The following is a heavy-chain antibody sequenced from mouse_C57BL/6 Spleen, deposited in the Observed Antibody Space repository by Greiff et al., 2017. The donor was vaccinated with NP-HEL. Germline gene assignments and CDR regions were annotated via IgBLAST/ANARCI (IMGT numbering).Heavy chain of an antibody. CDR2: IDPNSGGT. V-gene: IGHV1-72*01. CDR1: GYTFTSYW. J-gene: IGHJ4*01. CDR3: AREDPTVEVYYAMDY. D-gene: IGHD1-1*01. Sequence: QVQLQQPGAELVKPGASVKLSCKASGYTFTSYWMHWVKQRPGRGLEWIGRIDPNSGGTKYNEKFKSKATLTVDKPASTAYRQRSSLTSEDSAVYYCAREDPTVEVYYAMDYWGQGTSVTVSS.